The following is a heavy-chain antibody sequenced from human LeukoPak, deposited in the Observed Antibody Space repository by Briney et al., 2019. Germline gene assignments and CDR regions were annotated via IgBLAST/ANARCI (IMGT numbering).Heavy chain of an antibody. J-gene: IGHJ4*02. Sequence: GGSLILSCAASGFTFSSYGMHWVRQAPGKGLEWVAVISYDGSNKYYADSVKGRFTISRDNSKNTLYLQMNSLRAGDTAVYYCAKEPRGGSGSFDYWGQGTLVTVSS. D-gene: IGHD3-10*01. CDR1: GFTFSSYG. V-gene: IGHV3-30*18. CDR3: AKEPRGGSGSFDY. CDR2: ISYDGSNK.